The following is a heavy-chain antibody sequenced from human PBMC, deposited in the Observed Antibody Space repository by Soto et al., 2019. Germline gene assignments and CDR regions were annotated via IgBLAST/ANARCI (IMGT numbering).Heavy chain of an antibody. D-gene: IGHD3-10*01. CDR2: ITSSGGGT. V-gene: IGHV3-23*01. CDR1: GFTFSAYV. Sequence: EVEVLESGGGLVQPGGSLRLSCAASGFTFSAYVMSWVRQAPGKGLEWVSSITSSGGGTYYADSVKGRFTVSRDNSKNTVYLQMNSLRDEDTAVYYCARGFGLGLPPGFFTLWGQGTLVTVSS. J-gene: IGHJ4*02. CDR3: ARGFGLGLPPGFFTL.